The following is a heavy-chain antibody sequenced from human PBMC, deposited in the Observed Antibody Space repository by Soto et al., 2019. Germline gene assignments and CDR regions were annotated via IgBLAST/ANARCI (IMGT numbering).Heavy chain of an antibody. CDR3: ARGPFAGYFQH. V-gene: IGHV3-30-3*01. Sequence: VQLVDSGGGVVQPGRSLRLSCAAYGFTFSDYAMHWVRQAPGKGLEWVAVISFDGSNQYYADSVKGRFTISRDNSKNTLFLQMNSLRAADTAVYYCARGPFAGYFQHWGLGTLLTVSS. CDR2: ISFDGSNQ. CDR1: GFTFSDYA. D-gene: IGHD6-13*01. J-gene: IGHJ1*01.